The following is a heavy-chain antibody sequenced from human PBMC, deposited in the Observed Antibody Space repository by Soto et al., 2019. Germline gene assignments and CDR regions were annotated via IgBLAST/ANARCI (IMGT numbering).Heavy chain of an antibody. CDR1: GGSISSYY. V-gene: IGHV4-59*01. D-gene: IGHD6-19*01. CDR3: ARDRPVPPHYYYYGMDV. J-gene: IGHJ6*02. Sequence: TLSLTCTVSGGSISSYYWSWIRQPPGKGLEWIGYIYYSGSTNYNPSLKSRVTISVDTSKNQFSLKLSSVTAADTAVYYCARDRPVPPHYYYYGMDVWGQGTTVTVSS. CDR2: IYYSGST.